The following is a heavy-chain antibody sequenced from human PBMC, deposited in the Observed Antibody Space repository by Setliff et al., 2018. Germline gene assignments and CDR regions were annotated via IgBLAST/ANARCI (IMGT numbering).Heavy chain of an antibody. CDR3: ARDASGSYGTEYFQH. Sequence: GGSLRLSCAASGFSLNSFRMTWIRQPPGKGLEWVSSISSTGDDIYYADPVKGRFTISRDNAKNSLYLDLNSLRAEDTALYFCARDASGSYGTEYFQHWGQGTLVTVSS. CDR1: GFSLNSFR. D-gene: IGHD1-26*01. V-gene: IGHV3-21*01. CDR2: ISSTGDDI. J-gene: IGHJ1*01.